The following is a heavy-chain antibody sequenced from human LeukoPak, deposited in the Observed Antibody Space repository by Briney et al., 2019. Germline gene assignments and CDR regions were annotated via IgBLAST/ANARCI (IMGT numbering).Heavy chain of an antibody. V-gene: IGHV3-9*01. J-gene: IGHJ3*02. CDR3: AKDMGSSGWYTDAFDI. CDR1: GFTFDDYA. D-gene: IGHD6-19*01. CDR2: ISWNSGSI. Sequence: GGSLRLSCAASGFTFDDYAMHWVRQAPGKGLEWVSGISWNSGSIGCADSVKGRFTISRDNAKNSLYLQMNSLRAEDTALYYCAKDMGSSGWYTDAFDIWGQGTMVTVSS.